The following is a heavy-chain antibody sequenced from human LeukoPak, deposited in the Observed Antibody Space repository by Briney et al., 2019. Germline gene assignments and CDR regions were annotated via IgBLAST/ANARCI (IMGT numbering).Heavy chain of an antibody. V-gene: IGHV1-24*01. D-gene: IGHD4-23*01. CDR3: ARVPVLGTREEFQH. J-gene: IGHJ1*01. Sequence: VASVKVSCKVSGYTLTELSMHWVRQAPGKGLEWMGGFDPEDGETIYAQKFQGRVTMTEDTSTDTAYMELSSLRSEDTAVYYCARVPVLGTREEFQHWGQGTLVSVS. CDR1: GYTLTELS. CDR2: FDPEDGET.